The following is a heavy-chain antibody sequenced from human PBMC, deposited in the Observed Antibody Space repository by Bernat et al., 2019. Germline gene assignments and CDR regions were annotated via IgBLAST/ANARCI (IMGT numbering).Heavy chain of an antibody. CDR1: GYSISSGYY. J-gene: IGHJ4*02. CDR2: IYHSGST. CDR3: ARGEYYDSSGYPSFGY. V-gene: IGHV4-38-2*01. Sequence: QVQLQESGPGLVKPSETLSLTCAVSGYSISSGYYWGWIRQPPGKGLEWIGSIYHSGSTYYNPSLKSRVTISVDRSKNQFSLKLSSVTAADTAVYYCARGEYYDSSGYPSFGYWGQGTLVTVSS. D-gene: IGHD3-22*01.